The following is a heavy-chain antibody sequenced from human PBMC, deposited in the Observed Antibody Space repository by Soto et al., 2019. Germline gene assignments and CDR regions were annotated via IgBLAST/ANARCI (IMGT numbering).Heavy chain of an antibody. J-gene: IGHJ4*02. Sequence: QVQLVQSGAEVKKPGSSVKVSCKASGGTFSSYAISWVRQAPGQGLEWMGGIIPIFGTANYAQKFQGRVTITADESTSTAYMELSSLGSEDTAVYYCARSHPYYDFWSGYYFDYWGQGTLVTVSS. D-gene: IGHD3-3*01. CDR3: ARSHPYYDFWSGYYFDY. CDR1: GGTFSSYA. CDR2: IIPIFGTA. V-gene: IGHV1-69*01.